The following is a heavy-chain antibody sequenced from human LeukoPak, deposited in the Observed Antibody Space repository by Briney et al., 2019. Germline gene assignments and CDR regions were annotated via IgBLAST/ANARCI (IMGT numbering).Heavy chain of an antibody. CDR1: GFGLSGIA. CDR2: INHSGST. Sequence: GSLRLSCVASGFGLSGIAMNWIRQPPGKGLEWIGEINHSGSTNYNPSLKSRVTISVDTSKNQFSLKLSSVTAADTAVYYCARALPRRGYSYGYDDWGQGTLVTVSS. V-gene: IGHV4-34*01. CDR3: ARALPRRGYSYGYDD. J-gene: IGHJ4*02. D-gene: IGHD5-18*01.